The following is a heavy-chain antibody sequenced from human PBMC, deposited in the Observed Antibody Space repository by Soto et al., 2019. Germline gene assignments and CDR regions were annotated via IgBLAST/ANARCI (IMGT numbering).Heavy chain of an antibody. V-gene: IGHV3-21*01. CDR3: ARAGTSVVVPAAMIPESFDY. CDR1: GFTFSSYS. Sequence: PGGSLRLSCAASGFTFSSYSMSWVRQAPGKGLEWVSSISSSSSYIYYADSVKGRFTISRDNAKNSLYLQMNSLRAEDTAVYYCARAGTSVVVPAAMIPESFDYWGQATLVTVSS. J-gene: IGHJ4*02. CDR2: ISSSSSYI. D-gene: IGHD2-2*01.